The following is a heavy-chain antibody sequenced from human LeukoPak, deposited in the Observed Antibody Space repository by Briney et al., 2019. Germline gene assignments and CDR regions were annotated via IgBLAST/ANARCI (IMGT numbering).Heavy chain of an antibody. CDR2: ISGSGRNT. CDR1: GFAFSSYT. J-gene: IGHJ4*02. Sequence: GGSLGLSCAASGFAFSSYTMNWVRQAPVKGLEWVATISGSGRNTYYADSVKGRFAISRDNSKNTLYLQMTSLRAEDTAVYYCVTNYYDSSSYHPDFDYWGQGALVTVSS. CDR3: VTNYYDSSSYHPDFDY. D-gene: IGHD3-22*01. V-gene: IGHV3-23*01.